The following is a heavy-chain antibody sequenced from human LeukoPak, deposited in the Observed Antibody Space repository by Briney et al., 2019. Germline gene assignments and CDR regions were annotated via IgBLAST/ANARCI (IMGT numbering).Heavy chain of an antibody. V-gene: IGHV5-51*01. CDR3: ARHDSGYDPIIEY. CDR1: GYNFINYW. Sequence: GESLKISCKASGYNFINYWIGWVRQLPGKGLEWMGIIYPGDSDTRYGPSFRGQVTISADTSISTAYLQWSSLKASDTATFFCARHDSGYDPIIEYWGQGTLVTVSS. D-gene: IGHD5-12*01. J-gene: IGHJ4*02. CDR2: IYPGDSDT.